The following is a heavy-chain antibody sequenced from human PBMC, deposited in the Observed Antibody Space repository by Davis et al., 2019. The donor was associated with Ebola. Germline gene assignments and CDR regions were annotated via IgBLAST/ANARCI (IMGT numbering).Heavy chain of an antibody. Sequence: PGGSLRLSCAASGFTLSNYAMSWVRQAPGKGPEWVSAISGGGDSPYYADSVKGRFTISRDNSKNTVYLQMDSLRGEDTAVYYCANRRLWGQGTTVTVSS. D-gene: IGHD6-25*01. CDR3: ANRRL. CDR1: GFTLSNYA. CDR2: ISGGGDSP. J-gene: IGHJ6*02. V-gene: IGHV3-23*01.